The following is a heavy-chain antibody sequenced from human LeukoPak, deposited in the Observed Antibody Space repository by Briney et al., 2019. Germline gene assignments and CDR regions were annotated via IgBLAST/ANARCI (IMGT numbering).Heavy chain of an antibody. D-gene: IGHD3-10*01. Sequence: PGGSLRLSCAASGFTFSSYSMNWVRQSPGKGLEWVSYISSSSSTRYYADSVKGRFTISRDNAKNSLYLQMNSLRAEDTAVYYCARELGVIRVSQRWSAYYPYGMDVWGQGTTATVSS. V-gene: IGHV3-48*04. CDR1: GFTFSSYS. CDR2: ISSSSSTR. CDR3: ARELGVIRVSQRWSAYYPYGMDV. J-gene: IGHJ6*02.